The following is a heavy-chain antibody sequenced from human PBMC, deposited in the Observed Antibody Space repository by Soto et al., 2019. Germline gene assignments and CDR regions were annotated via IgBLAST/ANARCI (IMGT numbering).Heavy chain of an antibody. CDR3: AREGQTEYYFDY. Sequence: QVQLVQSGVEVKKPGASVKVSCKASDYTFTSYDISWLRQAPGQGLEWMGWISAYSGNTNYAQKFQGRVTMTTDTSTSTAYMELRSLRSDDTAVYYCAREGQTEYYFDYWGRGTLVTVSS. J-gene: IGHJ4*02. CDR1: DYTFTSYD. CDR2: ISAYSGNT. V-gene: IGHV1-18*01.